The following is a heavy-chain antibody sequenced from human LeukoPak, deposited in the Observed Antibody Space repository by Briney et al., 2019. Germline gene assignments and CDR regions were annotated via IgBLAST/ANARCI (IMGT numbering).Heavy chain of an antibody. CDR3: ARGHCSSTSCYHYYYYYYMDV. Sequence: GGSLRLSCAASGFTFSSYSMNWVRQAPGKGLEWVSSISSSSSYIYYADSVKGRFTISRDNAKNSLYLQMNSLRAEDTAVYYCARGHCSSTSCYHYYYYYYMDVWGKGTTVTVSS. CDR2: ISSSSSYI. D-gene: IGHD2-2*01. CDR1: GFTFSSYS. V-gene: IGHV3-21*01. J-gene: IGHJ6*03.